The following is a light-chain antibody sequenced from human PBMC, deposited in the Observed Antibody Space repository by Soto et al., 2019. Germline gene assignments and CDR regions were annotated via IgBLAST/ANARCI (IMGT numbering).Light chain of an antibody. CDR2: DVT. Sequence: QSVLTQPAPLSGSPWQAIAISCPGNSSDVGGYNSVSWYQQHPGKAPKLMIYDVTNRPSGVSNRFSGSKSGNTASLTISGLQAEDEADYYCSSYASGGTYVFGTGTKVTVL. CDR3: SSYASGGTYV. J-gene: IGLJ1*01. V-gene: IGLV2-14*01. CDR1: SSDVGGYNS.